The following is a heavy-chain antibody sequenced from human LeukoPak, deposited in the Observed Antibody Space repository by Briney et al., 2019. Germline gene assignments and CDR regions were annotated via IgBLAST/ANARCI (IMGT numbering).Heavy chain of an antibody. V-gene: IGHV4-30-2*01. CDR2: IYHSGST. D-gene: IGHD3-3*01. CDR3: ARGTYYDFWSGYYAFDY. CDR1: GGSISSGGYS. Sequence: SQTLSLTCAVSGGSISSGGYSWSWIRQPPGKGLEWIGYIYHSGSTYYNPSLKSRVTISVDRSKNQFSLKLSSVTAADTAVYYCARGTYYDFWSGYYAFDYWGQGTLVTISS. J-gene: IGHJ4*02.